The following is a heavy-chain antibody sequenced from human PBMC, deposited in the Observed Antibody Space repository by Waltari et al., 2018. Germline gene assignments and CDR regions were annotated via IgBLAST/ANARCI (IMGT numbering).Heavy chain of an antibody. Sequence: QVQLVQSGAEVKKPGSSVKVSCKASGGTFSSYAISWVRQAPGQGLEWMGGSIPIFGTANYAQKFQGRVTITADESTSTAYMELSSLRSEDTAVYYCARPAGRGVIDYYYYGMDVWGQGTTVTVSS. J-gene: IGHJ6*02. CDR1: GGTFSSYA. CDR3: ARPAGRGVIDYYYYGMDV. CDR2: SIPIFGTA. V-gene: IGHV1-69*01. D-gene: IGHD3-10*01.